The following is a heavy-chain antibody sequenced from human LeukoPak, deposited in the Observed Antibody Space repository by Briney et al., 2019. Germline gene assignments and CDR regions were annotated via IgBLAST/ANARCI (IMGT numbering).Heavy chain of an antibody. V-gene: IGHV3-30*02. CDR3: AKEGGGVPAARAIDP. Sequence: GGSLRLSCTTSGFSFSFYGIHWVRQAPGKGLAWVAFIRYDSRIIHYADSVKGRFTISRDNSKNTVFLQMNSLKIEDTAVYYCAKEGGGVPAARAIDPWGQGTLVTVSS. J-gene: IGHJ5*02. CDR1: GFSFSFYG. CDR2: IRYDSRII. D-gene: IGHD2-2*01.